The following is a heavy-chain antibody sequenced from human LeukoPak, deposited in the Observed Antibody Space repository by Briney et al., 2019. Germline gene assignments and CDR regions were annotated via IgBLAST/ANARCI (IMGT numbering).Heavy chain of an antibody. CDR2: ISAYNGNT. CDR3: ARGRSGDYVDY. D-gene: IGHD4-17*01. V-gene: IGHV1-18*01. CDR1: GYTFTSYG. Sequence: ASVKVSCKASGYTFTSYGISWVRQAPGQGLEWMGWISAYNGNTNYAQKLQGRVTMTTDTSTSTANMELRSLRSEDTAVYYCARGRSGDYVDYWGQGTLVTVSS. J-gene: IGHJ4*02.